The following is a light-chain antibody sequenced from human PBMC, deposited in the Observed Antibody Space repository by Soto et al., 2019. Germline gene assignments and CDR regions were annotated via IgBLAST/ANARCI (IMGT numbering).Light chain of an antibody. J-gene: IGKJ1*01. CDR2: GAS. Sequence: EIVMTQSPATLSVSPGERATLSCRASQSGFSNLAWYQQKPGQASRLLIYGASTRATGIPARFSGSGYGTEFTLTISSLQSEDFAVYYCQQYNNWPPWTFGQGTKVEIK. CDR3: QQYNNWPPWT. V-gene: IGKV3-15*01. CDR1: QSGFSN.